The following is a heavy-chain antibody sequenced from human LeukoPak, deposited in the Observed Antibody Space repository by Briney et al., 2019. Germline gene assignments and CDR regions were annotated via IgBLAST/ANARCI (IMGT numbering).Heavy chain of an antibody. Sequence: TSETLSLTCTVSGGSISSSSYYWGWIRQPPGKGLEWIGSIYYSGSNYYNPSLKSRVAISVDTSKNKFSLKMSSVTAADTAVYYCARHAGRIAVAGRSRDAFDIWGQGTMVTVSP. CDR3: ARHAGRIAVAGRSRDAFDI. CDR2: IYYSGSN. V-gene: IGHV4-39*01. D-gene: IGHD6-19*01. CDR1: GGSISSSSYY. J-gene: IGHJ3*02.